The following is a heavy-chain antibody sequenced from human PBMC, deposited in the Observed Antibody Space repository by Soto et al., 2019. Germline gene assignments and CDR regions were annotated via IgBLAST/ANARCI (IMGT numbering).Heavy chain of an antibody. Sequence: QLQLQESGPGLVKPSETLSLTCTVSGGSISRSSYYWGWIRQPPGKGLEWIGSIYYSGSTQYNPSPQGRVTVSVDTSKNQFSLKLSSVTAADTAVYYCATLWFGEADYWGQGTLVTVSS. V-gene: IGHV4-39*01. CDR3: ATLWFGEADY. D-gene: IGHD3-10*01. CDR1: GGSISRSSYY. CDR2: IYYSGST. J-gene: IGHJ4*02.